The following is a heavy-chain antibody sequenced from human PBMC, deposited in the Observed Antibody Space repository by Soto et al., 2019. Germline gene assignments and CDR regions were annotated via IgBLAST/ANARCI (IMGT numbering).Heavy chain of an antibody. Sequence: SETLSLTCTVSGGSVRSGDYYWSWIRQPPGKGLELIGYIYYSENTYYNPSLLSRVTISVDTSKNEFSLRLSSVTAADTAVYYCARLNGYCISTNCHGYYGMDVWGQGTTVTVSS. V-gene: IGHV4-30-4*01. D-gene: IGHD2-2*03. CDR2: IYYSENT. CDR3: ARLNGYCISTNCHGYYGMDV. J-gene: IGHJ6*02. CDR1: GGSVRSGDYY.